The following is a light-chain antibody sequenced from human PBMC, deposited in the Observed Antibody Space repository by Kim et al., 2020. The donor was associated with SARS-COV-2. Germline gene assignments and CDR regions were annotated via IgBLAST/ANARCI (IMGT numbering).Light chain of an antibody. Sequence: GQSITISCTGTSNDVGGYNFASWYQQHPGKAPKLMIYAVSKRPSGVSNRFSGSKSGNTASLTISGLQAEDEADYYCTSYTSSITWVFGGGTQLTVL. CDR3: TSYTSSITWV. CDR2: AVS. CDR1: SNDVGGYNF. V-gene: IGLV2-14*04. J-gene: IGLJ3*02.